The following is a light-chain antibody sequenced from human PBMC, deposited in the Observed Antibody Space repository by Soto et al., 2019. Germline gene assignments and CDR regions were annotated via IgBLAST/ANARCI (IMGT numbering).Light chain of an antibody. CDR3: QQVNNYPYT. J-gene: IGKJ2*01. CDR1: HGVSSY. Sequence: IPLTQSPSSLYASVGDRVTITCRASHGVSSYLAWYQQNPGKAPRLLIYGASTLQTGVPSRFSGSGSGTDFALTISSLQPEDFATYYCQQVNNYPYTFGQGTKLEI. V-gene: IGKV1-9*01. CDR2: GAS.